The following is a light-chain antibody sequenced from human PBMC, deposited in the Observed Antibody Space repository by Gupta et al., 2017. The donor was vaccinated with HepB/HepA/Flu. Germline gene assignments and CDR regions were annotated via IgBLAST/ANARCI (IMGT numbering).Light chain of an antibody. CDR3: QQYNNWPRT. V-gene: IGKV3-15*01. Sequence: EIVMTPSPAILSVSPGERATISCRASQSVSSDLTWYQQKPGQAPRLLIYGASTRATGIPARFSGSGSGTEFTLTISSLQSEDFAVYYCQQYNNWPRTFGQGTKVEIK. CDR1: QSVSSD. CDR2: GAS. J-gene: IGKJ1*01.